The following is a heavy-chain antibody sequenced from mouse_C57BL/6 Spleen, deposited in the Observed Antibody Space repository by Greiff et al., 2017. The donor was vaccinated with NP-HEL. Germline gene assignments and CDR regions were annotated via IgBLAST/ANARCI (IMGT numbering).Heavy chain of an antibody. CDR2: IYPNSGST. V-gene: IGHV1-64*01. Sequence: QVQLQQPGAELVKPGASVKLSCKASGYTFTSYWMHWVKQRPGQGLEWIGMIYPNSGSTNYNEKFKSKATLTVDKSSSTAYMQLSSLTSEDSAVYYCARPPYYGSSYDYFDYWGQGTTLTVSS. CDR1: GYTFTSYW. D-gene: IGHD1-1*01. J-gene: IGHJ2*01. CDR3: ARPPYYGSSYDYFDY.